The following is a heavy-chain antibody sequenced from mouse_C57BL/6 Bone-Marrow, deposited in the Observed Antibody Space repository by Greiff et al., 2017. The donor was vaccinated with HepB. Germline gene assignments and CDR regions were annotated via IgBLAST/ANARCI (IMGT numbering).Heavy chain of an antibody. D-gene: IGHD3-1*01. CDR1: GFTFTDYY. CDR2: IRSKANGYTT. V-gene: IGHV7-3*01. Sequence: EVNLVESGGGLVQPGGSLSLSCAASGFTFTDYYMSWVRQPPGKALEWLGFIRSKANGYTTEYSASVKGRFTISRDNSQSILYLQMNALRAEDSATYYCARGYAWFAYWGQGTLVTVSA. J-gene: IGHJ3*01. CDR3: ARGYAWFAY.